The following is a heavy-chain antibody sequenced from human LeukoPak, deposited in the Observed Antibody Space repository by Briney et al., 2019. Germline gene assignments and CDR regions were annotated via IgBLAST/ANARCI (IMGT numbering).Heavy chain of an antibody. CDR3: ARDHDWGVDY. Sequence: ASVKVSFKASGFTFTDHYMHWVRQAPGQRLEWMGWINGKRGETNYEQNFQDRVTMTRDTSTSTVYMELSRLTVDDTAVYYCARDHDWGVDYWGQGTLVTVSS. J-gene: IGHJ4*02. D-gene: IGHD7-27*01. CDR2: INGKRGET. V-gene: IGHV1-2*02. CDR1: GFTFTDHY.